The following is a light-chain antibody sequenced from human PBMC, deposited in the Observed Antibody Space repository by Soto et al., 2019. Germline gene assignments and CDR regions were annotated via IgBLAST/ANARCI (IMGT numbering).Light chain of an antibody. CDR1: QSLLYMDGNTY. CDR3: LQGTHWPFT. V-gene: IGKV2-30*01. Sequence: DVIMTPSPLSLPVTLGQAASISCRSSQSLLYMDGNTYLTWFQQRPGQSPRRLIYKVSNRDSGVPDRFSGSGSGTVFTLKISRVEADDVGVYDCLQGTHWPFTFGQGPRMEIQ. CDR2: KVS. J-gene: IGKJ5*01.